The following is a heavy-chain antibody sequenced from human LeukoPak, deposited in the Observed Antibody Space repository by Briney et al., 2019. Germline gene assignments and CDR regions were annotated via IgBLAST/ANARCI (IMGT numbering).Heavy chain of an antibody. CDR1: GFTFTSYW. J-gene: IGHJ4*02. V-gene: IGHV3-74*01. CDR3: TKGRRYSYGYGSDY. Sequence: GGSLRLSCAASGFTFTSYWMHWGRQAPGKGRVWGSRINGDGSTTNYADSVNGRFTISRDNAKNPMYLQMNRRRAEDTTVYYCTKGRRYSYGYGSDYWGQGTLVTVSS. CDR2: INGDGSTT. D-gene: IGHD5-18*01.